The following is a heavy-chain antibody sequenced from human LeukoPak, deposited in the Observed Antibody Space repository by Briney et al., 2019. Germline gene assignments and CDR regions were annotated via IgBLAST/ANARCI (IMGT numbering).Heavy chain of an antibody. CDR2: INSDGSSA. Sequence: GGSLRLSCAASGFTFSSYWMHWVRQAPGKGLVWVSRINSDGSSASYADSVKGRFTISRDNAKNTLYLQMNSLRAEDTAVYYCARGERRAIYYFDYWGQGTLVTVSS. J-gene: IGHJ4*02. V-gene: IGHV3-74*01. CDR3: ARGERRAIYYFDY. CDR1: GFTFSSYW.